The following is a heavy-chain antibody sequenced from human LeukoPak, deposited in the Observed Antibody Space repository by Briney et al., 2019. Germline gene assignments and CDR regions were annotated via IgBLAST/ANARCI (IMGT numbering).Heavy chain of an antibody. CDR2: ISGSGVNT. D-gene: IGHD2-2*01. CDR3: AKGDCSSTSCPEDY. V-gene: IGHV3-23*01. Sequence: GGSLRLSCAASGFTFSSYAMSWVRQFPGKGLEWVSAISGSGVNTYYADSVKGRFTISRDNSKNTLYLQMNSLRAEDTAVYYCAKGDCSSTSCPEDYWGQGTLVTVSS. J-gene: IGHJ4*02. CDR1: GFTFSSYA.